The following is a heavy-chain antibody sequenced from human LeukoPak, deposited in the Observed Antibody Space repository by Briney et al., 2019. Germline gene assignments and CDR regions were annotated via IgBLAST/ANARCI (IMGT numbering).Heavy chain of an antibody. CDR2: IIPIFGTA. CDR3: ARDGGYGSGSYYYMDV. J-gene: IGHJ6*03. CDR1: GGTFSSYA. V-gene: IGHV1-69*01. D-gene: IGHD3-10*01. Sequence: SVKVSCKTSGGTFSSYAISWVRQAPGQGLEWMGGIIPIFGTANYAQKFQGRVTITADESTSTAYMELSSLRSEDTAVYYCARDGGYGSGSYYYMDVWGKGTTVTVSS.